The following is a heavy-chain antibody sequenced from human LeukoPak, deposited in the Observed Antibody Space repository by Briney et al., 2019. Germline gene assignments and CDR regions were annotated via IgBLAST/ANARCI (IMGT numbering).Heavy chain of an antibody. V-gene: IGHV4-38-2*01. CDR3: ARNSSSWYFDY. CDR2: IYHSGNT. Sequence: SETLSLTCAVSGYSISSGYYWGWIRQPPGKGLEWIGSIYHSGNTHYNPSLKSRVTISVDTSKKQFSLKLSSVTAADTAVYYCARNSSSWYFDYWGQGTLVTVSS. CDR1: GYSISSGYY. J-gene: IGHJ4*02. D-gene: IGHD6-13*01.